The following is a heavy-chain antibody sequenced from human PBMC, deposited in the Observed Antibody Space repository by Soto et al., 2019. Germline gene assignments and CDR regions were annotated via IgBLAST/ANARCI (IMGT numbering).Heavy chain of an antibody. CDR2: IYYSGST. CDR1: GGSISSGGYF. Sequence: QVQLQESGPGLVKPSQTLSLTCAVSGGSISSGGYFWSWIRQHPGKALEWMGYIYYSGSTSYNPSLKSRVTISVDTSKNQFSLKLSSVTAADKAVYYCARSYNLYGMDVWGQGTTVTVSS. CDR3: ARSYNLYGMDV. J-gene: IGHJ6*02. V-gene: IGHV4-31*11. D-gene: IGHD3-10*01.